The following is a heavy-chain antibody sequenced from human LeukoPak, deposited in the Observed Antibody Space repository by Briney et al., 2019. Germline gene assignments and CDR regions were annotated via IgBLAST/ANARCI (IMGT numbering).Heavy chain of an antibody. Sequence: ASVKVSCKASGYTFTSYYMHWVRQAPGQGLEWMGIINPSGGSTSYAQKFQGRVTMTRDMSTSTVYMELSSLRSDDTAVYYCARVRSTVAGENDYWGQGTLVTVSS. CDR2: INPSGGST. CDR3: ARVRSTVAGENDY. J-gene: IGHJ4*02. CDR1: GYTFTSYY. D-gene: IGHD6-19*01. V-gene: IGHV1-46*01.